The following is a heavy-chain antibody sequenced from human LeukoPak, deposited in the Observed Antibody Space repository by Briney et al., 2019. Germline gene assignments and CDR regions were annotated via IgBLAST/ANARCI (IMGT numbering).Heavy chain of an antibody. CDR2: IYTSGST. Sequence: KPSETLSLTCTVYGGSISSYYWSWIRQPAGKGLEWIGRIYTSGSTNYNPSLKSRVTMSVDTSKNQFSLKPSSVTAADTAVYYCARDQGIAAGDWYFDLWGRGTLVTVSS. D-gene: IGHD6-13*01. CDR1: GGSISSYY. CDR3: ARDQGIAAGDWYFDL. J-gene: IGHJ2*01. V-gene: IGHV4-4*07.